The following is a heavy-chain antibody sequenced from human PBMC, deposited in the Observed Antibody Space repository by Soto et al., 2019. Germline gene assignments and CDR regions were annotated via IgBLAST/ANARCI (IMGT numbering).Heavy chain of an antibody. CDR1: GGSISSGGYS. V-gene: IGHV4-30-2*01. CDR2: IYHSGST. Sequence: QLQLQESGSGLVKPSQTLSLTCAVSGGSISSGGYSWSWIRQPPGKGLEWIGYIYHSGSTYYNPSLKSRVTISVDRSKNQFSLKLSSVTAADTAVYYCAGLGGYYDSSCSNAFDIWGQGTMVTVSS. D-gene: IGHD3-22*01. J-gene: IGHJ3*02. CDR3: AGLGGYYDSSCSNAFDI.